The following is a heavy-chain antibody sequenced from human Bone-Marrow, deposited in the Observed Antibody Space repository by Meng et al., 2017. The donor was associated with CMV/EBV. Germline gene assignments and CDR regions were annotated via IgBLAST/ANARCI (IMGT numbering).Heavy chain of an antibody. J-gene: IGHJ6*02. CDR3: ARRDAVRDYYGMDV. CDR1: GASIRNYY. CDR2: IYYRGST. Sequence: LRLSCTVSGASIRNYYWSWIRQSPGKGLEWIAYIYYRGSTNYNPSLKSRVTISVDTSKNQFSLKLSSVTAADTAVYYCARRDAVRDYYGMDVWGQGTTVTVSS. D-gene: IGHD2-8*01. V-gene: IGHV4-59*01.